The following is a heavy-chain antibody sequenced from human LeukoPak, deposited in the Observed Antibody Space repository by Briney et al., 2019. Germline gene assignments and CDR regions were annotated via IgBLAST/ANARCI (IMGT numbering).Heavy chain of an antibody. V-gene: IGHV1-8*01. J-gene: IGHJ3*02. CDR3: ARTSLYATNHDAFDI. Sequence: GASVTVSCKTSGYTFTNYEINWVRQASGQGLEWMGWMNPNNDNTAYAQKFQGRVTMTRDSSISTAYMELSSLTSEDTAVYYCARTSLYATNHDAFDIWGQGTMVTVSS. D-gene: IGHD2-8*01. CDR2: MNPNNDNT. CDR1: GYTFTNYE.